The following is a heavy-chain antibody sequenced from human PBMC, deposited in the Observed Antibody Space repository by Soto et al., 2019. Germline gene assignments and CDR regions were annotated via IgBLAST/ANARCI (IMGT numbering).Heavy chain of an antibody. CDR2: ISGVRDYI. V-gene: IGHV3-21*06. Sequence: GGSLRLSCAASGFTFSYYPLHWVRRAPGKGLEWVSSISGVRDYIRYADSVKGRFAISRDNAKTSLYLQVNSLTAEDTAVYYCAREGVHNYTEYYFDYWGQGTLVTVSS. CDR1: GFTFSYYP. CDR3: AREGVHNYTEYYFDY. D-gene: IGHD3-10*01. J-gene: IGHJ4*02.